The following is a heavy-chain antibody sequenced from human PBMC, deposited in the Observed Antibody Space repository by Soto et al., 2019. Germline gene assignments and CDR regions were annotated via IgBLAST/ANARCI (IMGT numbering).Heavy chain of an antibody. J-gene: IGHJ4*02. CDR2: ISGSGGST. D-gene: IGHD3-10*01. V-gene: IGHV3-23*01. Sequence: ELQLLESGGGWVQPGGSLRLSCAASGLTLSTDAMNWVRQAPCSGLAWVSAISGSGGSTYYADSVKGRFTISRDTSKNTLYLQMSSLRVEDTAIYYCAQAGGPRLSAYCGQGTLVTVSS. CDR1: GLTLSTDA. CDR3: AQAGGPRLSAY.